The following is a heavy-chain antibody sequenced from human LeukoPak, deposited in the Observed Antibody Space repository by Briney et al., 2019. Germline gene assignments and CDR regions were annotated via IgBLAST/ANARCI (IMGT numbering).Heavy chain of an antibody. Sequence: SETLSLTCTVSGGSISSSSYYWGWVRQPPGKGPEWIGTVYYSGTTYYNPSLKSRVTVSVDTSKNQFSLRLSSVTAADTAVYFCARYVVTRGYSFDYWGQGTLVTVSS. CDR1: GGSISSSSYY. J-gene: IGHJ4*02. D-gene: IGHD4-23*01. CDR3: ARYVVTRGYSFDY. V-gene: IGHV4-39*01. CDR2: VYYSGTT.